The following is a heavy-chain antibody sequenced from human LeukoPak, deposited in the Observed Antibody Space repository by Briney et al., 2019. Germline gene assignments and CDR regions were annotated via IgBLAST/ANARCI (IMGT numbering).Heavy chain of an antibody. V-gene: IGHV4-34*01. CDR2: INHSGST. CDR3: ARGPWGDILTGRTFDP. Sequence: SQTLSLTRAVYGGSFSGYYSSWIPHPPGKGREWSGEINHSGSTNYNPSLKSRVTISVDTSKNQFSLKLSSVTAADTAVYYCARGPWGDILTGRTFDPWGQGTLVTVSS. J-gene: IGHJ5*02. D-gene: IGHD3-9*01. CDR1: GGSFSGYY.